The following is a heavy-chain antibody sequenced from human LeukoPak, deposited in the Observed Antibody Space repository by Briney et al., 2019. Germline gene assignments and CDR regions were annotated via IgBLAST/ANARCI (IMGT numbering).Heavy chain of an antibody. CDR3: GRDTVGSGGAFDI. D-gene: IGHD3-16*01. CDR1: GFTFSSYG. Sequence: GRSLRLSCAASGFTFSSYGRHWVRQAPGKGLEWVAVISYDGSNKYYADSVKGRSTISRDNSKNTLYLQVNSLRPEDTAVYYCGRDTVGSGGAFDIWGQGTMLTVSS. J-gene: IGHJ3*02. CDR2: ISYDGSNK. V-gene: IGHV3-30*19.